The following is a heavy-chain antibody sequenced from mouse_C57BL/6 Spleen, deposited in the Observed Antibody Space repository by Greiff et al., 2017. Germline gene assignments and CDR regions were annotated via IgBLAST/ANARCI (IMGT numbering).Heavy chain of an antibody. J-gene: IGHJ4*01. Sequence: VHLVESGPGLVAPSQSLSITCTVSGFSLTSYGVHWVRQPPGKGLEWLVVIWSDGSTTYNSALKSRLSISKDNSKSQVFLKMNSLQTDDTAMYYCARQEVYDYDLYAMDYWGQGTSVTVSS. D-gene: IGHD2-4*01. CDR3: ARQEVYDYDLYAMDY. CDR2: IWSDGST. V-gene: IGHV2-6-1*01. CDR1: GFSLTSYG.